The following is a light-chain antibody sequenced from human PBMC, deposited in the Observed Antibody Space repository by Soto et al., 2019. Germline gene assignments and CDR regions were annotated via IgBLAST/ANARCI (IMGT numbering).Light chain of an antibody. Sequence: QSALTQPASVSGSPGQSITISCTGTSSDVGGYNYVSWYQQHPDKVPRLMIYEVNNRPSGVSNRFSGAKSGNTASLTISGLQGDDEGDYYCTSYTSNPFVVFGGGTKLTVL. CDR1: SSDVGGYNY. CDR3: TSYTSNPFVV. V-gene: IGLV2-14*01. J-gene: IGLJ2*01. CDR2: EVN.